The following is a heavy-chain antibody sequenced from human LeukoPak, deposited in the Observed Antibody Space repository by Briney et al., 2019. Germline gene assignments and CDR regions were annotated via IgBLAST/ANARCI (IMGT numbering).Heavy chain of an antibody. CDR1: GGSFSGYY. D-gene: IGHD1-1*01. V-gene: IGHV4-34*01. J-gene: IGHJ6*02. Sequence: PSETLSFTCAVYGGSFSGYYWSWIRQPPGKGLEWIGEINHSGSTNYNPSLKSRVTISVDTSKNQFSLKLSSVTAADTAVYYCARGRTTGPWDYYGMDVWGQGTTVTVSS. CDR2: INHSGST. CDR3: ARGRTTGPWDYYGMDV.